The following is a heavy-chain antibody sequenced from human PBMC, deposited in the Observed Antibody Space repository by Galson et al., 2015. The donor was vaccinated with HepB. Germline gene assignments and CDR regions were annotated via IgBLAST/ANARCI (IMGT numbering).Heavy chain of an antibody. Sequence: PALVKPTQTLTLTCTVSGFSLSNARMGVSWIRQPPGKALEWLAHIFSNDEKSYSTSLKSRLTISKDTSKSQVVLTMTNMDPVDTATYYCCGSAKQLLFTRRNDAFDIWGQGTMVTVSS. CDR3: CGSAKQLLFTRRNDAFDI. CDR1: GFSLSNARMG. CDR2: IFSNDEK. D-gene: IGHD2-2*01. J-gene: IGHJ3*02. V-gene: IGHV2-26*01.